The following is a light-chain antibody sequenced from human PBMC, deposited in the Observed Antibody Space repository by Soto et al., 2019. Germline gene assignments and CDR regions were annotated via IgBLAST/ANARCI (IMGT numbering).Light chain of an antibody. CDR2: AAS. J-gene: IGKJ1*01. CDR1: QDIDVS. V-gene: IGKV1-5*01. CDR3: QHYETFSWT. Sequence: DIQMTQFPSTLSASVGDRVTITCRASQDIDVSLAWFQQRPGEAPKLLIFAASGLESGVPSTFSGSGSGTEFTLTISSVQPEDFATYFCQHYETFSWTFGQGTKVDVK.